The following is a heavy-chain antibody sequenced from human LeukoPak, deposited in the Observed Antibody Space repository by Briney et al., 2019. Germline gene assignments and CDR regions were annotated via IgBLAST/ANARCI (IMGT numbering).Heavy chain of an antibody. CDR1: GFTFSSYW. CDR3: ARSSGWYHRGPDYYYYYMDV. CDR2: ISSSSSYI. Sequence: GGSLRLSCAASGFTFSSYWMHWVRQAPGKGLEWVSSISSSSSYIYYADSVKGRFTISRDNAKNSLYLQMHSLRAEDTAIYYCARSSGWYHRGPDYYYYYMDVWGTGTTVTVS. D-gene: IGHD6-19*01. J-gene: IGHJ6*03. V-gene: IGHV3-21*01.